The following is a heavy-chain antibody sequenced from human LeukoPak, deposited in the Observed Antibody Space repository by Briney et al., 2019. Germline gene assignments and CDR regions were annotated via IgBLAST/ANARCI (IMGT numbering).Heavy chain of an antibody. D-gene: IGHD3-10*01. CDR3: ARESRAYYYGSGSPNY. V-gene: IGHV3-30*04. CDR2: ISYDGSNK. J-gene: IGHJ4*02. Sequence: GGSLRLSCAASGFTFSSYAMHWVRQAPGKGLEWVAVISYDGSNKYYADSVKGRFTISRDNSKNTLYLQMNSLRAEDTAVYYCARESRAYYYGSGSPNYWGQGTLVTVPS. CDR1: GFTFSSYA.